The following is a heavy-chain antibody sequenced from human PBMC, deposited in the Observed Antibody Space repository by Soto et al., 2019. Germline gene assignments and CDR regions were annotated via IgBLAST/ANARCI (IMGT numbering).Heavy chain of an antibody. V-gene: IGHV4-30-4*01. CDR1: GGSISSGDYY. J-gene: IGHJ5*02. CDR3: ARGRDYYGSGSYYNLDWFDP. D-gene: IGHD3-10*01. CDR2: IYYSGST. Sequence: SETLSLTCTVSGGSISSGDYYWSWIRQPPGKGLEWIGYIYYSGSTYYNPSHKSRVTISVDTSKYQFSLKLSSVTAADTAVYYCARGRDYYGSGSYYNLDWFDPWGQGTLVTVSS.